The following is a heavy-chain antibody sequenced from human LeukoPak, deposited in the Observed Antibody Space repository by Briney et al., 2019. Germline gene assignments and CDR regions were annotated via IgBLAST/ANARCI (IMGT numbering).Heavy chain of an antibody. J-gene: IGHJ6*03. D-gene: IGHD3-10*01. Sequence: SETLSLTXAVYGGSFSGYYWSWIRQAPGKGLEWIGEINHSGSTNYNPSLKSRVTISVDTSKNQFSLKLSSVTAADTAVYYCAMPDYGSGSFPYMDVWGKGTTVTVSS. CDR2: INHSGST. CDR1: GGSFSGYY. V-gene: IGHV4-34*01. CDR3: AMPDYGSGSFPYMDV.